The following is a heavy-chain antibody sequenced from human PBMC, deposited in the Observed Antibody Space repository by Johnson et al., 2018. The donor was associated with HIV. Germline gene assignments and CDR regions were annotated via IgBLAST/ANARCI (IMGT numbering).Heavy chain of an antibody. D-gene: IGHD1-1*01. J-gene: IGHJ3*02. Sequence: VQLVESGGGVVQPGMSLRLSCAASGFTVSSNYMSWVRQAPGKGLEWVALISYDGTNKYYADSVKGRFTISRDNSKNTLYLQMNSLRAEDTAVYYCAREELEPDVFDIWGQGTMVTVSS. CDR3: AREELEPDVFDI. CDR2: ISYDGTNK. CDR1: GFTVSSNY. V-gene: IGHV3-30-3*01.